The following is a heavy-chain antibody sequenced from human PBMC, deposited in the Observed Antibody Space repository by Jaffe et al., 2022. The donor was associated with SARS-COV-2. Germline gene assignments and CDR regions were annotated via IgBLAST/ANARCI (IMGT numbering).Heavy chain of an antibody. Sequence: EVQLVESGGGLVQPGGSLRLSCAASGFTFSSYEMNWVRQAPGKGLEWVSYISSSGSTIYYADSVKGRFTISRDNAKNSLYLQMNSLRAEDTAVYYCARGSSGWYRVFDYWGQGTLVTVSS. J-gene: IGHJ4*02. V-gene: IGHV3-48*03. CDR3: ARGSSGWYRVFDY. D-gene: IGHD6-19*01. CDR2: ISSSGSTI. CDR1: GFTFSSYE.